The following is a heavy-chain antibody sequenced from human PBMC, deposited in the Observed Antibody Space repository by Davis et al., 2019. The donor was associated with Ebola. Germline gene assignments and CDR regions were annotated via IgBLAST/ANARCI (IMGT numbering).Heavy chain of an antibody. CDR2: IGSTTNFI. Sequence: PGGSLRLSCAASGFSISSHSMNWVRQAPGKGLECVSSIGSTTNFIYYADSVKGRFTISRDNAKNSLYLQMNSLRAEDTAVYYCARDPTRTYYDFWSGSSDYYYGMDVWGQGTTVTVSS. CDR3: ARDPTRTYYDFWSGSSDYYYGMDV. CDR1: GFSISSHS. V-gene: IGHV3-21*01. J-gene: IGHJ6*02. D-gene: IGHD3-3*01.